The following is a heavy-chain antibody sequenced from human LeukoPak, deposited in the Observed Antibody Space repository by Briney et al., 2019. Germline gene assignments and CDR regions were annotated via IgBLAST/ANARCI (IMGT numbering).Heavy chain of an antibody. J-gene: IGHJ3*02. V-gene: IGHV1-2*02. D-gene: IGHD3-22*01. CDR1: GYTFTGYY. Sequence: GASVKVSCKASGYTFTGYYMHWVRQAPGQGVEWMGWINPNSGGTNYAQKFQGRVTMTRDTSISTAYMEPSRLRSDDTAVYYCARDRVRYDYYDSSGYDAFDIWGQGTMVTVSS. CDR3: ARDRVRYDYYDSSGYDAFDI. CDR2: INPNSGGT.